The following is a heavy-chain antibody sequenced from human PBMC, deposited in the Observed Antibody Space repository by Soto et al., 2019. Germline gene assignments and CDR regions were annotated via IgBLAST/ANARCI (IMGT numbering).Heavy chain of an antibody. J-gene: IGHJ4*02. Sequence: EVQLVESGGGLVKPGGSLRLSCAASGFTFSSYSMNWVRQAPGKGLEWVSSISSSSSYIYYADSVKGRFTIPRDNAKNSLYLQMNSLRAEDTAVYYCATLSITMVRGVADYWGQGTLVTVSS. CDR2: ISSSSSYI. CDR3: ATLSITMVRGVADY. CDR1: GFTFSSYS. D-gene: IGHD3-10*01. V-gene: IGHV3-21*01.